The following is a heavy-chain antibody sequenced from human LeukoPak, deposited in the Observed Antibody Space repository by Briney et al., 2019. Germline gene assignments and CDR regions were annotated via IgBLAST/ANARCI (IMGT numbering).Heavy chain of an antibody. J-gene: IGHJ4*02. CDR3: ARGTTPVRFLEWTY. D-gene: IGHD3-3*01. CDR2: IIPIFGTT. CDR1: GYTFTSYG. Sequence: SVKVSCKASGYTFTSYGITWVRQGPGQGLEWMGGIIPIFGTTTYSQKFQGRVTITADESTTTAYMELSGLRSDDPAVYYCARGTTPVRFLEWTYWGQGTLVTVSS. V-gene: IGHV1-69*13.